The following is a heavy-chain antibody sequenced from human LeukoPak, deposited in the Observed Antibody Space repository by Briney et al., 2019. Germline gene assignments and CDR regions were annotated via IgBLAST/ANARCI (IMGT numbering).Heavy chain of an antibody. CDR3: AKDKAPLYSGYDWDLDF. Sequence: PGGSLRLSCAASGFTFHQYAIHWVRQVPGKGLEWVSGISWNSASIGYADSVKGRFTISRDNAKNSVYLQMNSLRAEDTALYYCAKDKAPLYSGYDWDLDFWGQGTLVTV. V-gene: IGHV3-9*01. D-gene: IGHD5-12*01. CDR2: ISWNSASI. J-gene: IGHJ4*02. CDR1: GFTFHQYA.